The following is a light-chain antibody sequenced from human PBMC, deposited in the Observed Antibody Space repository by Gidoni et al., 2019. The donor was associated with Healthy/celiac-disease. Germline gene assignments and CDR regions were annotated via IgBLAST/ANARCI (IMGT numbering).Light chain of an antibody. J-gene: IGKJ4*01. CDR1: HSVSSY. Sequence: EIVLTQSPATLSLSPGDRTTLSCRASHSVSSYLAWYQQQPGQDPSLLIYDASNRATGIPARFSGSGSGTVFTLTISSLEPEDFAVYYCQQRSNWPTLTFGGGTKVEIK. V-gene: IGKV3-11*01. CDR3: QQRSNWPTLT. CDR2: DAS.